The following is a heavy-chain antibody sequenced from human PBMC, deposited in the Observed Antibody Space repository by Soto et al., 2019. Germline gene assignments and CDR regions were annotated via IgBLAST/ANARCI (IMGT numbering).Heavy chain of an antibody. D-gene: IGHD2-15*01. J-gene: IGHJ4*02. CDR1: GFTFSNAW. Sequence: EVQLVESGGGLVKPGGSLRLSCVASGFTFSNAWMTWVRQAPGKGLEWVGRIKRKTDGATTDYGAPVKDRFTISRDDSKSTLYLQMNSLKTEDTAVYYCSTGYCSGGNCFIDYWGQGTLVTVSS. CDR3: STGYCSGGNCFIDY. V-gene: IGHV3-15*01. CDR2: IKRKTDGATT.